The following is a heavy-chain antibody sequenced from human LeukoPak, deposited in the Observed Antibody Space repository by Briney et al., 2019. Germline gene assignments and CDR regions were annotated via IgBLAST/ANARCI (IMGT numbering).Heavy chain of an antibody. D-gene: IGHD4-17*01. CDR1: GYTFTVYY. J-gene: IGHJ4*02. CDR2: INPNSGGT. V-gene: IGHV1-2*02. Sequence: ASVTVSCKASGYTFTVYYMHWVRQAPGQGLEWMGWINPNSGGTNYAQKFQGRVTVTRDTSISTAYLELTSLRSDDTAVYYCARDGNYGDYVLWGQGTLVTVSS. CDR3: ARDGNYGDYVL.